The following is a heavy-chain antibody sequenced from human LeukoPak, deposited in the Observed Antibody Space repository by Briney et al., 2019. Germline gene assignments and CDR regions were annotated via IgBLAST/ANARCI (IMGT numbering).Heavy chain of an antibody. D-gene: IGHD5-24*01. V-gene: IGHV4-34*01. Sequence: PSETLSLTCAVYGGSFSGYYWSWIRQPPWKGQEWIGEINHSGSTNYNPSLKSRVTISVDTSKNQFSLKLSSVTAADTAVYYCARVLGDGYNIDWGQGTLVTVSS. J-gene: IGHJ4*02. CDR1: GGSFSGYY. CDR2: INHSGST. CDR3: ARVLGDGYNID.